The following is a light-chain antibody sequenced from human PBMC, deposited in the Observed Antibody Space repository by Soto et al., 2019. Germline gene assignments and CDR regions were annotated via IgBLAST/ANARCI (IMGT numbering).Light chain of an antibody. Sequence: DIVITKSADSLAVSLGERASINCKSSQSVLYSTTNKNYLAWYQQKPGQPPKLLIYWASTRESGVPDRFSGSGSGTDFTLTISSLQAEDVAVYYCQQYYDTPYTFGQGTSLEI. CDR1: QSVLYSTTNKNY. CDR3: QQYYDTPYT. J-gene: IGKJ2*01. CDR2: WAS. V-gene: IGKV4-1*01.